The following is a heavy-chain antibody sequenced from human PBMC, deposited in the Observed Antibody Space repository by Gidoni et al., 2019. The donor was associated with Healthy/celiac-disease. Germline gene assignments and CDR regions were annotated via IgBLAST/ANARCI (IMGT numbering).Heavy chain of an antibody. J-gene: IGHJ4*02. V-gene: IGHV3-15*07. Sequence: EVQLVESGGGLVKPGGSLRLSCAASGFTFSHAWMNWVRQAPGKGLGWVGRIKSKTDGGTTDYAAPVKGRFTTSRDDSKNTLYLQMNSLKTEDTAVYYCTTDRGVITMIVVVNTPFVDWGQGTLVTVSS. CDR2: IKSKTDGGTT. CDR3: TTDRGVITMIVVVNTPFVD. CDR1: GFTFSHAW. D-gene: IGHD3-22*01.